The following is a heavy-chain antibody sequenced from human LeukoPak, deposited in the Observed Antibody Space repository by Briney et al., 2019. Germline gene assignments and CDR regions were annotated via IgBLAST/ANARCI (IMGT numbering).Heavy chain of an antibody. V-gene: IGHV1-18*01. D-gene: IGHD2-2*02. Sequence: GASVKVSCKASGYTFTSYGISWVRQAPGQGLEWMGWISAYNGNTNCAQKLQGRVTMTTDTSTSTAYMELRSLRSDDTAVYYCARGGNVVYQLLYGRGSAFDIWGQGTMVTVSS. J-gene: IGHJ3*02. CDR3: ARGGNVVYQLLYGRGSAFDI. CDR2: ISAYNGNT. CDR1: GYTFTSYG.